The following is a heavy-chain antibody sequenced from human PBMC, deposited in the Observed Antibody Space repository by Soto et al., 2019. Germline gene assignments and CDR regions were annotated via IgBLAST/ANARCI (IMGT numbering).Heavy chain of an antibody. CDR1: GFSLTTRGVG. CDR3: AHIPNYYQYDWFDP. D-gene: IGHD3-16*01. J-gene: IGHJ5*02. Sequence: QITLKESGPTLVKPTQTLTLTCTFSGFSLTTRGVGVGWIRQPPGKALECLALIYWDDDKRYSPSLQSRLSITKDTSKNHLFLTMTNVDPVYTATYYCAHIPNYYQYDWFDPWGQGTLVSVSS. CDR2: IYWDDDK. V-gene: IGHV2-5*02.